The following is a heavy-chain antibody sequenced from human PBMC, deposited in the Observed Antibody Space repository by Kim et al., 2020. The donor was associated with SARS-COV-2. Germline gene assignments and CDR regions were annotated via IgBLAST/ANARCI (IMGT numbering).Heavy chain of an antibody. CDR2: ISSSSSYT. Sequence: GGSLRLSCAASGFTFSDYYMSWIRQAPGKGLEWVSYISSSSSYTNYADSAKGRFTISRDNAKNSLYLQMNSLRAEDTAVYYCARRGCSSTSCSGYYYGMDVWGQGTTVTVSS. J-gene: IGHJ6*02. V-gene: IGHV3-11*06. D-gene: IGHD2-2*01. CDR3: ARRGCSSTSCSGYYYGMDV. CDR1: GFTFSDYY.